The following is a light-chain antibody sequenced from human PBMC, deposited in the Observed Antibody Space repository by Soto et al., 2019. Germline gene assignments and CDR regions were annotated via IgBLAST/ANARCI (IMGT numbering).Light chain of an antibody. V-gene: IGKV1-39*01. J-gene: IGKJ5*01. Sequence: VKMTQSPASRSASVGGRGTIASRPSQSISSYLNWYPQTPRNAPTLLIYAASSLHSGAPSRFSGSGSGTDFTLPISRLQPEDFATYYCPPSYSTIPLGQGKRPEIK. CDR1: QSISSY. CDR2: AAS. CDR3: PPSYSTIP.